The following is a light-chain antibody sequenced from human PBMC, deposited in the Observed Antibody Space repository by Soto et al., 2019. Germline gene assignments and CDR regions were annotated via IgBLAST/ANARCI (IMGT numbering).Light chain of an antibody. CDR3: PQANSLPLT. J-gene: IGKJ4*01. Sequence: DIQMTQSPSSVSASVGDRVTITCRASQAISSWLAWYQQKPGKAPKLLISAASTLRSGVPSRFSGSGSGTEFPPTILRLQPEDFATYYWPQANSLPLTFGGGTKVEIK. CDR2: AAS. CDR1: QAISSW. V-gene: IGKV1-12*01.